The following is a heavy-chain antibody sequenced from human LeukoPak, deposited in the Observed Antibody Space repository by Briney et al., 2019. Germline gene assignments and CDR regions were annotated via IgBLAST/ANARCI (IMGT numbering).Heavy chain of an antibody. D-gene: IGHD4-23*01. CDR3: AKDLDYGGPGY. CDR2: ISWNSGSI. V-gene: IGHV3-9*01. J-gene: IGHJ4*02. Sequence: GGSLRLSCAASGFTFDDYAMHWVRQAPGKGLEWVSGISWNSGSIGYADSVKGRFTISRDNAKNSLYLQMNSLRAEDTALYYCAKDLDYGGPGYWGQGTLVTVSS. CDR1: GFTFDDYA.